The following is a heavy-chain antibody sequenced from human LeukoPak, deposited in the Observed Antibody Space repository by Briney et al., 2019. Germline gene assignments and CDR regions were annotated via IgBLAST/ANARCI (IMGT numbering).Heavy chain of an antibody. CDR1: GFTFSTYA. V-gene: IGHV3-23*01. J-gene: IGHJ4*02. CDR2: ISGSGDST. D-gene: IGHD1-26*01. Sequence: GGSLRLSCAASGFTFSTYAMSWVRQAPGKGLEWVSAISGSGDSTYYADSVKGRFTISRDNSKNTLYLQMNSLRAEDTAVYYCAKVSGSSLFDYWGQGTLVTVSS. CDR3: AKVSGSSLFDY.